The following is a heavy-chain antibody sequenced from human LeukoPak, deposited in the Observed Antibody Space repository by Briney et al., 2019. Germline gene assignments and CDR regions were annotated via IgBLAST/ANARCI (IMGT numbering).Heavy chain of an antibody. Sequence: GGSLRLSCAASGFTFSSYGMHWVCQAPGKGLEWVAVISYDGSNKYYADSVKGRFTISRDNSKNTLYLQMNSLRAEDTAVYYCAKDGDYDILTGYFLLAHFDYWGQGTLVTVSS. D-gene: IGHD3-9*01. J-gene: IGHJ4*02. CDR3: AKDGDYDILTGYFLLAHFDY. CDR1: GFTFSSYG. CDR2: ISYDGSNK. V-gene: IGHV3-30*18.